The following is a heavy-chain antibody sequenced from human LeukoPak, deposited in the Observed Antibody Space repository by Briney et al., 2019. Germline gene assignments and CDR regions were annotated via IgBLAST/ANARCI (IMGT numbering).Heavy chain of an antibody. Sequence: GGSLRLSCAASGFTFDDYTMHWVRQAPGKGLEWVSLISWDGGSTYYADSVKGRFTISRDNSKNSLYLQMNSLRTEDTALYYCAKDISPGYSSGWYYYYGMDVWGQGTTVTVSS. V-gene: IGHV3-43*01. J-gene: IGHJ6*02. D-gene: IGHD6-19*01. CDR3: AKDISPGYSSGWYYYYGMDV. CDR1: GFTFDDYT. CDR2: ISWDGGST.